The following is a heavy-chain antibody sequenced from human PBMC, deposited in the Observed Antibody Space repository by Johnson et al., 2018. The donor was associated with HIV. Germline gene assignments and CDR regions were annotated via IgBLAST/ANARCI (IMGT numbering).Heavy chain of an antibody. V-gene: IGHV3-11*04. CDR1: GFSFSDYY. D-gene: IGHD3-10*01. CDR2: MRSSGSTI. CDR3: ARERATLWFRASGAAFNI. J-gene: IGHJ3*02. Sequence: QVQLVESGGGLVKPGGSLRLSCAASGFSFSDYYMSWIRQAPGKGLEWISYMRSSGSTIYHAESVKGRFTISRDNAKNSLYRQMNSLRVEDTAVYYSARERATLWFRASGAAFNIWGQGTTVTVSS.